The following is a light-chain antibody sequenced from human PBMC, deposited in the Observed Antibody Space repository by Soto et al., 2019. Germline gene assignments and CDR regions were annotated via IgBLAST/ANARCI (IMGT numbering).Light chain of an antibody. CDR3: CSYTSLSTVV. CDR2: AVS. V-gene: IGLV2-14*01. Sequence: QSALTQPASVSGSPGQSITISCTGTSSDVGGYNHASWYQHSPGKAPKLILFAVSDRPSGVSHRFSGSKSGNTASLTISGLQADDEADYYCCSYTSLSTVVFGGGTKVTVL. CDR1: SSDVGGYNH. J-gene: IGLJ2*01.